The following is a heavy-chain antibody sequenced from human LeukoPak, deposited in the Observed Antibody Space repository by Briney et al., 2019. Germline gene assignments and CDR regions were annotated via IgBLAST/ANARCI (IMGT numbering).Heavy chain of an antibody. V-gene: IGHV3-23*01. J-gene: IGHJ3*02. D-gene: IGHD3-3*01. CDR1: GFTFSSYA. Sequence: GGSLRLSCAASGFTFSSYAMSWVRQAPGKGLEWVSATSGSGGSTYYADSVKGRFTISRDNSKNTLYLQMNSLRAEDTAVYYCAKEGYYDFWSGYYGQNNDAFDIWGQGTMVTVSS. CDR3: AKEGYYDFWSGYYGQNNDAFDI. CDR2: TSGSGGST.